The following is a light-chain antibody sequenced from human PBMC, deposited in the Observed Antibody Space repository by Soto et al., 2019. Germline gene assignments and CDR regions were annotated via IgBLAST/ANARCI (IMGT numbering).Light chain of an antibody. Sequence: EIVLTQSPGTLSLSPGERATLSCRASQSVSSSYLAWYQQKPGQAPRLLIYGASSRATGIPDRFSGSGSGTDXXXTXSXLEPEDFAVYYCQQYGSSPTYTFGQGTKLEIK. V-gene: IGKV3-20*01. J-gene: IGKJ2*01. CDR2: GAS. CDR1: QSVSSSY. CDR3: QQYGSSPTYT.